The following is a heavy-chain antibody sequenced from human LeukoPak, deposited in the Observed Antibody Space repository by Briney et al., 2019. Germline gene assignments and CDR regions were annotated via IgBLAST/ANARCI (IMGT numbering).Heavy chain of an antibody. V-gene: IGHV3-48*03. Sequence: PGGSLRLSCAASGFTFSRYEMNWVRQAPGKGLEWMSYISGSGDTIHYADSVKGRFTISRDNAKNSLYLQMNSLRAEDTAVYHCARAPLVLQYRWWFDPWGQGTLVIVSS. CDR1: GFTFSRYE. CDR3: ARAPLVLQYRWWFDP. CDR2: ISGSGDTI. D-gene: IGHD5-24*01. J-gene: IGHJ5*02.